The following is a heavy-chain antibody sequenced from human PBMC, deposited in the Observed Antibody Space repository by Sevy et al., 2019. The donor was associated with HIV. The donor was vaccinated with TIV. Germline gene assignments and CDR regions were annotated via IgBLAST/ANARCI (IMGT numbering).Heavy chain of an antibody. J-gene: IGHJ1*01. CDR2: IKNKVDGGTT. V-gene: IGHV3-15*01. CDR3: TTGGSLFQH. Sequence: GGSLRLSCEASGFNFSKVWMSWVRRAPGKGLEWVAHIKNKVDGGTTDYAAPVRGRFTISREDSKNSLFLQMNSLKIEDTAVYYCTTGGSLFQHWGQGTLVTVSS. D-gene: IGHD3-10*01. CDR1: GFNFSKVW.